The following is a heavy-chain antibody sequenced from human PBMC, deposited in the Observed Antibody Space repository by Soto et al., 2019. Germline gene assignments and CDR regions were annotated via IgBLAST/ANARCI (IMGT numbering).Heavy chain of an antibody. CDR3: VSGTSFYDVLTGYYVDRGFDP. CDR1: GDSTTSDAYY. J-gene: IGHJ5*02. V-gene: IGHV4-39*01. CDR2: IYYSGYT. Sequence: QLQLRESGPGLVKPSETLSLTCSVSGDSTTSDAYYWGWIRQPPGQGLEWLGSIYYSGYTNYKPSRKSRFTISVDRSRNQFSLNLRSVTAEDTAVYYCVSGTSFYDVLTGYYVDRGFDPWGQGTLVTVSS. D-gene: IGHD3-9*01.